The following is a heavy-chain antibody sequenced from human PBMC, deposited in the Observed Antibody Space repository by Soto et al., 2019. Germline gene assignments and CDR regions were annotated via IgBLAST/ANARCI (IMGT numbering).Heavy chain of an antibody. CDR3: ARIDSSGYGYFDY. CDR2: IYYSGST. V-gene: IGHV4-39*01. CDR1: GGSISSSSYY. J-gene: IGHJ4*02. Sequence: QLQLQESGPGLVKPSETLSLTCTVSGGSISSSSYYWGWIRQPPGKGLEWIGSIYYSGSTYYNPSLTSRVTISVDTSKNQFSLKLSSVTAADTAVYYCARIDSSGYGYFDYWGQGTLVTVSS. D-gene: IGHD3-22*01.